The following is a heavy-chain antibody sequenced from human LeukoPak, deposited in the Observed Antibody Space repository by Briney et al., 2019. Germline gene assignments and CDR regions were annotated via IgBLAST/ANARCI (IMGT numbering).Heavy chain of an antibody. V-gene: IGHV4-59*08. D-gene: IGHD4-17*01. Sequence: SETLSLTCTVSGGSISTYYWSWLRQPPEKGLEWIGYVYYSGITDYNPSLKSRVTISVDTSKSQFSLKLSSVTAADTAVYYCARHLTSGDYFDYWGQGTLVTVSS. CDR2: VYYSGIT. CDR3: ARHLTSGDYFDY. J-gene: IGHJ4*02. CDR1: GGSISTYY.